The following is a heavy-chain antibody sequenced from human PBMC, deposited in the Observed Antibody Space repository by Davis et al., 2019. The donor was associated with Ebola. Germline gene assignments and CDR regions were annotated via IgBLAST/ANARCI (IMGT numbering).Heavy chain of an antibody. CDR2: IYTDGAT. CDR3: ARGRDDYGDYPF. V-gene: IGHV3-53*01. J-gene: IGHJ3*01. D-gene: IGHD4-17*01. Sequence: GESLKISCAASGFTVSSSYMSWVRQAPGKGLEWVSVIYTDGATDHADSLKGRFTIPRDISKNTVYFQMNNVRAEDTAVDYCARGRDDYGDYPFWGQGTMVTVSS. CDR1: GFTVSSSY.